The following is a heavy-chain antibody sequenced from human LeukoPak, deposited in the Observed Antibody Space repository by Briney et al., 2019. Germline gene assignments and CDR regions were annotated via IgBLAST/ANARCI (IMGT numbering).Heavy chain of an antibody. J-gene: IGHJ4*02. CDR1: GYTFTGYY. D-gene: IGHD6-13*01. V-gene: IGHV1-3*03. CDR2: INAGNGNT. CDR3: ARARQYSGTWGFDY. Sequence: ASVKVSCKASGYTFTGYYMHWVRQAPGQRLEWMGWINAGNGNTKYSQGFQGRVTITMDTSASTAYMELSSLRSEDMAMYYCARARQYSGTWGFDYWGQGTLVTVSS.